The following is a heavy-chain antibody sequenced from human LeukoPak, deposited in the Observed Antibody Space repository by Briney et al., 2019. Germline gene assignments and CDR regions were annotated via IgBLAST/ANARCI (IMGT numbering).Heavy chain of an antibody. V-gene: IGHV3-30*02. D-gene: IGHD3-22*01. CDR3: AREVDSSGYYYYGMDV. Sequence: GGSLRLSCAASGFTFSNYGIHWVRQAPGKGLEWVAFIQHDGSNQYYADSVKGRFTISRDNSKNTLYLQMNSLRTEDTAMYYCAREVDSSGYYYYGMDVWGQGTTVTVSS. CDR1: GFTFSNYG. CDR2: IQHDGSNQ. J-gene: IGHJ6*02.